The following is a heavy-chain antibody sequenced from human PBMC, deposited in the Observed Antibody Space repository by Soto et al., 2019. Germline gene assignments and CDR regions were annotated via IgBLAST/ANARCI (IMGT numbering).Heavy chain of an antibody. CDR2: ISSSSSYI. Sequence: SGGSPRLSCAASGFTFSSYSMNWVRQAPGKGLEWVSSISSSSSYIYYADSVKGRFTISRDNAKNSLYLQMNSLRAEDTAVYYCARDAISITGTSGGYYYYYMDVWGKGTTVTVSS. J-gene: IGHJ6*03. D-gene: IGHD1-7*01. CDR3: ARDAISITGTSGGYYYYYMDV. V-gene: IGHV3-21*01. CDR1: GFTFSSYS.